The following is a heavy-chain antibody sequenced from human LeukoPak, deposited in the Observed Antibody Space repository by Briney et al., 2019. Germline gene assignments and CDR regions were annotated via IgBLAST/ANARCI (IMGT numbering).Heavy chain of an antibody. CDR2: IRGDGNDA. CDR1: GFTFSSYW. Sequence: GGSLRLSCAGSGFTFSSYWMHWVRQAPGKGLEWVSRIRGDGNDASYADSVKGRFTISRDNAKNTLYLQMNSLRAEDTAVYYCARVITYFDYWGQGTLVTVSS. V-gene: IGHV3-74*01. CDR3: ARVITYFDY. J-gene: IGHJ4*02. D-gene: IGHD3-22*01.